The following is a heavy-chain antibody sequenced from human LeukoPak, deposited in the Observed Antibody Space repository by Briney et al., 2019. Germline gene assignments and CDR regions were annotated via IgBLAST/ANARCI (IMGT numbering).Heavy chain of an antibody. Sequence: GGSLRLSCAASGFTVSSNYMSWVRQTPGKGLEWVSVIYRGGSTYYADSVKGRFTISRDNSKNTLYLQMTSLRAEDTAVYYCARIGCSSTSCPDYFDYWGQGTLVTVSS. V-gene: IGHV3-53*01. D-gene: IGHD2-2*01. CDR3: ARIGCSSTSCPDYFDY. J-gene: IGHJ4*02. CDR1: GFTVSSNY. CDR2: IYRGGST.